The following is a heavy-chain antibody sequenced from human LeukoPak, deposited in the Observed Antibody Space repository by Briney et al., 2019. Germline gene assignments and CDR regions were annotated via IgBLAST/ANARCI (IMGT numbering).Heavy chain of an antibody. CDR3: ARGGVVVVVAATTWFDP. J-gene: IGHJ5*02. CDR2: IYYSGST. CDR1: GGSISSGDYY. Sequence: PSQTLSLTCTVSGGSISSGDYYWSWIRQPPGKGLGWIGYIYYSGSTYYNPSLKSRVTISVDTSKNQFSLKLSSVTAADTAVYHCARGGVVVVVAATTWFDPWGQGTLVTVSS. D-gene: IGHD2-15*01. V-gene: IGHV4-30-4*01.